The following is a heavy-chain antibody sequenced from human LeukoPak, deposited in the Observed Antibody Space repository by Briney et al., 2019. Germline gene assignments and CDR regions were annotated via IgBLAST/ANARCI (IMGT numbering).Heavy chain of an antibody. J-gene: IGHJ6*04. D-gene: IGHD2-15*01. CDR2: ISAYNGNT. CDR3: ARDTYCSGGSCYQQSYYYGMDV. V-gene: IGHV1-18*04. CDR1: GYTFTSYG. Sequence: GASVRVSCKASGYTFTSYGISWVRQAPGQGLEWMGWISAYNGNTDYAQKLQGRVTMTTDTSTSTAYMELRSLRSDDTAVYYCARDTYCSGGSCYQQSYYYGMDVWGKGTTVTVPS.